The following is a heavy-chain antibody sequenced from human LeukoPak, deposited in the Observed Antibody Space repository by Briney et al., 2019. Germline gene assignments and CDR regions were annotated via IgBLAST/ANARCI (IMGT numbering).Heavy chain of an antibody. V-gene: IGHV1-2*02. CDR1: GYTFTGYY. CDR3: ARAPRVDYDFWSGYDLNYFDY. CDR2: INPNSGGT. Sequence: ASVKVSCKASGYTFTGYYMHWVRQAPGQGLEWMGWINPNSGGTNYAQKFQGRVTMTRDTSISTAYMELSRLRSDDTAVYYCARAPRVDYDFWSGYDLNYFDYWGQGTLVTVSS. J-gene: IGHJ4*02. D-gene: IGHD3-3*01.